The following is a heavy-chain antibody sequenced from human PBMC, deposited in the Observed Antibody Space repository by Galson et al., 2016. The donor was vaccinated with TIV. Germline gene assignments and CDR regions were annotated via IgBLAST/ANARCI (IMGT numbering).Heavy chain of an antibody. CDR1: GFVFSDYY. D-gene: IGHD3-22*01. CDR3: ARDGRMGAGSGYYVGLGY. CDR2: ISSSGNTI. Sequence: SLRLSCAASGFVFSDYYMSWIRQAPGKGLEWVSYISSSGNTIYYAESVKGRFTVSRDNAKKSLYLQMNGLRAEDTAVYYCARDGRMGAGSGYYVGLGYWGQGTLVTVSS. J-gene: IGHJ4*02. V-gene: IGHV3-11*04.